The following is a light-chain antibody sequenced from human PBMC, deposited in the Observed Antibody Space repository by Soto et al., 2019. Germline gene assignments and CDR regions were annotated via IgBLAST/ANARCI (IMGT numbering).Light chain of an antibody. V-gene: IGKV3-15*01. CDR3: QQYHNWPPRT. Sequence: EIVMTQSPATLSVSPGERVTLSCRASQSVSSNLAWYQQKPGKDPRLLIYGASTRATGIPARFSGGGSETEFTLTISSLQSEDFAVYYCQQYHNWPPRTFGQGTKVEIK. J-gene: IGKJ1*01. CDR2: GAS. CDR1: QSVSSN.